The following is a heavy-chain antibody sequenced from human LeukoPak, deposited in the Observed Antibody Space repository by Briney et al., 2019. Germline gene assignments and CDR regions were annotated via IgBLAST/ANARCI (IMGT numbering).Heavy chain of an antibody. J-gene: IGHJ4*02. D-gene: IGHD7-27*01. CDR2: ISYDGSNK. Sequence: PGGSLRLSCAASGFTFSSYGMHWVRQAPGKGLEWVAVISYDGSNKYYADSVKGRFTISRDNSKNTLYLQMNSLRAEDTAVYYCAKGRLGWGSRDYFDYWGQGTLVTVSS. V-gene: IGHV3-30*18. CDR3: AKGRLGWGSRDYFDY. CDR1: GFTFSSYG.